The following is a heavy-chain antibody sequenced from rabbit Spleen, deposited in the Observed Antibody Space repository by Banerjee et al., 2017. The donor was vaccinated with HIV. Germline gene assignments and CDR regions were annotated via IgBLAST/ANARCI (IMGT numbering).Heavy chain of an antibody. CDR3: ARDTGSSFSSYGMDL. V-gene: IGHV1S45*01. D-gene: IGHD8-1*01. Sequence: QEQLEESGGGLVKPGASLTLTCTASGIDFSGSYFMCWVRQAPGKGLEWIACIDTGSSSFTYFAHWAKGRFTISKASSTTVTLQMTSLTAADTATYFCARDTGSSFSSYGMDLWGPGTLVTVS. CDR2: IDTGSSSFT. J-gene: IGHJ6*01. CDR1: GIDFSGSYF.